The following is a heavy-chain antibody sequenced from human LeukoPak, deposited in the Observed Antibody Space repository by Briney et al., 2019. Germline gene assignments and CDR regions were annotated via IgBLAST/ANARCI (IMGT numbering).Heavy chain of an antibody. V-gene: IGHV3-23*01. CDR1: GFTFSSYA. Sequence: GGSLRLSCAASGFTFSSYAMYWVRQAPGKGLEWVSGIFGSGGSTHYADSAKGRFTISRDSSKNTVYLQMNSLRAEDTAVYYCAKTTTGYSSGRFPGWPVDYWGQGTLVTVSS. J-gene: IGHJ4*02. CDR2: IFGSGGST. D-gene: IGHD6-19*01. CDR3: AKTTTGYSSGRFPGWPVDY.